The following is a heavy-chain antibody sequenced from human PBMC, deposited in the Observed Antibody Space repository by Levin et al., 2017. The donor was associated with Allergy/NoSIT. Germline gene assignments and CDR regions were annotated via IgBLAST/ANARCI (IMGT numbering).Heavy chain of an antibody. CDR3: TTDRYCSSTSCDYYYYYGMDV. V-gene: IGHV3-15*01. CDR1: GFTFSNAW. CDR2: IKSKTDGGTT. D-gene: IGHD2-2*01. Sequence: LSLTCAASGFTFSNAWMSWVRQAPGKGLEWVGRIKSKTDGGTTDYAAPVKGRFTISRDDSKNTLYLQMNSLKTEDTAVYYCTTDRYCSSTSCDYYYYYGMDVWGQGTTVTVSS. J-gene: IGHJ6*02.